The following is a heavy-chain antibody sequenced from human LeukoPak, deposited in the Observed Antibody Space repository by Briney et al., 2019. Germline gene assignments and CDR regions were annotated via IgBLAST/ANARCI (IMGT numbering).Heavy chain of an antibody. D-gene: IGHD3-22*01. V-gene: IGHV3-23*01. Sequence: GGSLRLSCAVSGITLSNYGMAWVRQAPGKGLEWVASLSASGGGISYADSVRGRFSISRDNAKNTLYLQMNSLRAEDTAVYFCAKRGVVIRVILVGFHKEAYYFDSWGQGVLVTVSS. J-gene: IGHJ4*02. CDR3: AKRGVVIRVILVGFHKEAYYFDS. CDR1: GITLSNYG. CDR2: LSASGGGI.